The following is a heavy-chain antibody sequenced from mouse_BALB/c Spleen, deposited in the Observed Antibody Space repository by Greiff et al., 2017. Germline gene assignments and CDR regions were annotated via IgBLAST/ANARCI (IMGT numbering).Heavy chain of an antibody. D-gene: IGHD2-4*01. CDR2: IWSGGST. Sequence: VMLVESGPGLVQPSQTLPFTSQVPGSPLPTYVVNWVRQSPGKGLEGLGGIWSGGSTDYNAAFISRLSISKDNSKSQVFFKMNSLQANDTAIYYCATDYDWYFEVWGAGTTVTVSS. CDR1: GSPLPTYV. J-gene: IGHJ1*01. V-gene: IGHV2-2*02. CDR3: ATDYDWYFEV.